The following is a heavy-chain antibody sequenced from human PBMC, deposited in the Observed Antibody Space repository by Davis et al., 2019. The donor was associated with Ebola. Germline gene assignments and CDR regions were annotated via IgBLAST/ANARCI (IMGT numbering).Heavy chain of an antibody. J-gene: IGHJ6*02. CDR2: MNPNSGNT. Sequence: ASVKVSCKASGYTFTSYDINWVRQATGQGLEWMGWMNPNSGNTGYAQKFQGRVTMTRNTSISTAYMELSSLRSEDTAVYYCARDHYYDSSGYLYYYYGMDVWGQGTTVTVSS. V-gene: IGHV1-8*01. CDR3: ARDHYYDSSGYLYYYYGMDV. D-gene: IGHD3-22*01. CDR1: GYTFTSYD.